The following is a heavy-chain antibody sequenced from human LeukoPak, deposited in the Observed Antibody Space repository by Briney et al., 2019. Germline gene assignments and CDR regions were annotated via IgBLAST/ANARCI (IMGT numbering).Heavy chain of an antibody. CDR3: ARERDYDDY. J-gene: IGHJ4*02. V-gene: IGHV4-30-2*01. CDR1: GGSISSGGYY. CDR2: FYHSGST. Sequence: SETLSLTCTVSGGSISSGGYYWSWIRQPPGKGLEWIGYFYHSGSTYYNPSLKSRVTISVDRSNNQSSLKLSSMTAADTAVYYCARERDYDDYWGQGTLVTVSS.